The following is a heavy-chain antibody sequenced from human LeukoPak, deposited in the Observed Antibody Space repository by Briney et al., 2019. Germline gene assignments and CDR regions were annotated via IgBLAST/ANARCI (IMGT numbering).Heavy chain of an antibody. CDR1: GNYW. D-gene: IGHD2/OR15-2a*01. Sequence: GGPLRLSCAASGNYWMHWVRQAPGKGLVWVSHNNSDGSWTSYADSVKGRFTISKDNAKNTVYLQMNSLRAEDTAVYYCVSFYETYWGRGTLVTVSS. CDR3: VSFYETY. V-gene: IGHV3-74*01. CDR2: NNSDGSWT. J-gene: IGHJ4*02.